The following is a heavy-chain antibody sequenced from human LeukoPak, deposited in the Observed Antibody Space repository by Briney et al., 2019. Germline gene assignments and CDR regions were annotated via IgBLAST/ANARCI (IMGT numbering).Heavy chain of an antibody. Sequence: GGSLRLSCAASGFTVSSNYMTWVRQAPGKGLEWVSVIYIAGGTYYADSVKGRFTISRDNSKNTLYLQMNSLRAEDTAVYYCARDNIRLVKFGVNLGYFDYWGQGTLVTVSS. V-gene: IGHV3-53*01. CDR2: IYIAGGT. D-gene: IGHD3-16*01. CDR1: GFTVSSNY. J-gene: IGHJ4*02. CDR3: ARDNIRLVKFGVNLGYFDY.